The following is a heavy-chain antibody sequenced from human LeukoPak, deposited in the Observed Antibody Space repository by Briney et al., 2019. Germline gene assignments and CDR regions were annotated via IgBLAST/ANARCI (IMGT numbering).Heavy chain of an antibody. J-gene: IGHJ3*02. V-gene: IGHV3-30*19. CDR2: TSYGVNDN. Sequence: GGSLRLSCAASGFTFSSYGMHWIRQAPGKGLEWVAITSYGVNDNYYADSVKGRFTISRDNSRNTFYLQMNSLTPEDTAMYYCAREGTERANDAFDIWGQGTMVIVSS. CDR1: GFTFSSYG. CDR3: AREGTERANDAFDI.